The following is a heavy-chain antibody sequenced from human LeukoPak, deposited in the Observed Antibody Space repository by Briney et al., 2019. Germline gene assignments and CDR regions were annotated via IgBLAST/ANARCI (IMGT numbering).Heavy chain of an antibody. D-gene: IGHD6-6*01. J-gene: IGHJ3*02. CDR2: ISGSGGNT. Sequence: GGSLRLSCAASGFTFSSYAMSWARQAPGEGLEWVSAISGSGGNTYYADSVKGRFTISRDNSKNTLYLQMNSLRAEDTAVYYCAKDRSSSDAFDIWGQGTMVTVSS. CDR1: GFTFSSYA. CDR3: AKDRSSSDAFDI. V-gene: IGHV3-23*01.